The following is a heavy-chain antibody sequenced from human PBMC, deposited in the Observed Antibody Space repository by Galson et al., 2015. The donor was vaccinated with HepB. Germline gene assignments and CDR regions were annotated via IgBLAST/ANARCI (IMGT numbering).Heavy chain of an antibody. CDR1: GYSISRSNW. D-gene: IGHD3-10*02. Sequence: SETLSLTCAVSGYSISRSNWWGWIRQTPGKGLEWIGYIYYSGTTNYNPSLKSRVTVSMDTSKNQFSLKLRSVTAVDTAVYYCTGKSGHYVDFWGQGTLVTVSS. J-gene: IGHJ4*02. CDR3: TGKSGHYVDF. V-gene: IGHV4-28*01. CDR2: IYYSGTT.